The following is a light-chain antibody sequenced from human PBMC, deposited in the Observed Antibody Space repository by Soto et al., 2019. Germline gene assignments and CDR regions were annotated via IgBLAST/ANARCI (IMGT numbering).Light chain of an antibody. J-gene: IGKJ1*01. V-gene: IGKV3-20*01. CDR3: QQYGSSRT. Sequence: EIVLTQSPGTLSLSPGERATLSRRASQSVSSNYLAWYQQKPGPAPRLLIYGASSRATGIPDRFSGSGSGTDFTLTISRLEPEDFAVFYCQQYGSSRTFGQGTKVDIK. CDR2: GAS. CDR1: QSVSSNY.